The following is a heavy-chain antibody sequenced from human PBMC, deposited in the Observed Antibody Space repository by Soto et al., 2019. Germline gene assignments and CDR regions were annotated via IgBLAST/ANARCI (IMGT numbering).Heavy chain of an antibody. V-gene: IGHV3-30*04. D-gene: IGHD5-18*01. Sequence: QVQLVESGGGVVQPGRSLRLSCAASGFTFSSYAMHWVRQAPGKGLEWVAVISYDGRNKYYADSVKGRFTISRDNSKNTLYLQMNSLRAEDTAVYYCARVPWGYSYGQGGLFDYWGQGTLVTVSS. CDR3: ARVPWGYSYGQGGLFDY. J-gene: IGHJ4*02. CDR2: ISYDGRNK. CDR1: GFTFSSYA.